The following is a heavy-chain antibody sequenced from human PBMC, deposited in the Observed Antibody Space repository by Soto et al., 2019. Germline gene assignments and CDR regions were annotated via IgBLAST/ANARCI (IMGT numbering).Heavy chain of an antibody. CDR2: INHSGST. Sequence: PSETLSLTCAVYGGSFSGYYWSWVRQPPGKGLEWIGEINHSGSTNYNPSLKSRVTISVDTSKNQFSLKLSSVTAADTAVYYCARVIVVVPAAILGGMDVWGQGTTVTVSS. J-gene: IGHJ6*02. CDR1: GGSFSGYY. CDR3: ARVIVVVPAAILGGMDV. D-gene: IGHD2-2*01. V-gene: IGHV4-34*01.